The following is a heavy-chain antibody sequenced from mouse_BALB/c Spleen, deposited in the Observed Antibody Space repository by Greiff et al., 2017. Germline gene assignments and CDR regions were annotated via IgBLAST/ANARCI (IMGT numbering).Heavy chain of an antibody. CDR1: GYSFTGYF. D-gene: IGHD2-14*01. CDR3: GRSNRYDVGLPAWFAY. Sequence: EVMLVESGPELVKPGASVKISCKASGYSFTGYFMNWVKQSHGKSLEWIGRINPYNGDTFYNQKFKGKATLTVDKSSSTAHMELLSLTSEDSAVYYCGRSNRYDVGLPAWFAYWGQGTLVTVSA. J-gene: IGHJ3*01. CDR2: INPYNGDT. V-gene: IGHV1-37*01.